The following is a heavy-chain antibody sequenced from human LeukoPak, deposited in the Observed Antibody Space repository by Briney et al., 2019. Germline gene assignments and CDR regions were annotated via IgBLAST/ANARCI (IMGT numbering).Heavy chain of an antibody. CDR3: TTDRGSGYSGSYYFDF. CDR2: FRSKTDGGTT. J-gene: IGHJ4*02. D-gene: IGHD1-26*01. CDR1: GFTFTNAW. V-gene: IGHV3-15*01. Sequence: GGSLRLSCAASGFTFTNAWMSWVRQAPGKGLEWVGRFRSKTDGGTTDYAAPVKGRFTISRDDSKNTLYLQMNSLKTEDTAVYYCTTDRGSGYSGSYYFDFWGQGTLVTVSS.